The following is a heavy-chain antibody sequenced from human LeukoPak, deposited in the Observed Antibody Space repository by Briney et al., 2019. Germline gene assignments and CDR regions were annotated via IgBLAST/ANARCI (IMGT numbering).Heavy chain of an antibody. D-gene: IGHD3-22*01. CDR2: IKRSGST. Sequence: SETLSLTCVVYGGSFSGYFWSWIRQPPGKGLEWIGEIKRSGSTKYNPSPKSRVTMSLDTSKNQFSLKLNSVTAADTAVYYCASSPSDDSSGYLIWGQGTLVTVSS. J-gene: IGHJ4*02. V-gene: IGHV4-34*01. CDR1: GGSFSGYF. CDR3: ASSPSDDSSGYLI.